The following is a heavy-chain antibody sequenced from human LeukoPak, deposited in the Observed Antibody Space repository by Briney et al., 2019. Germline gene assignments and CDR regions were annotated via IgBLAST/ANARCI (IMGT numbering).Heavy chain of an antibody. CDR3: ARGGWHKFDY. D-gene: IGHD3-22*01. V-gene: IGHV4-59*01. CDR2: IFYSGTT. Sequence: TTSETLSLTCTVSGGSISSYYWSWIRQPPGKGLEWIGFIFYSGTTNYNPSLKSRVTISVDTSKNQFSLKLSSVTAADTAVYYCARGGWHKFDYWGQGTLVTVSS. J-gene: IGHJ4*02. CDR1: GGSISSYY.